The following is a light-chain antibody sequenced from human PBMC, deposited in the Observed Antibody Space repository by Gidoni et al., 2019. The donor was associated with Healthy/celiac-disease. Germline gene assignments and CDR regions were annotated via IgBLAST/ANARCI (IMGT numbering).Light chain of an antibody. V-gene: IGKV1-39*01. Sequence: DIQMTQSPSSRSASVGDRVTITCLASQSISSYLNWYQQKTGKAPKLLIYAASSLQSGVPSRFSGSGSGKDFTLTISSLQPEDFATDYCQQSYSTPRRYTFGQGTKLEIK. CDR2: AAS. J-gene: IGKJ2*01. CDR3: QQSYSTPRRYT. CDR1: QSISSY.